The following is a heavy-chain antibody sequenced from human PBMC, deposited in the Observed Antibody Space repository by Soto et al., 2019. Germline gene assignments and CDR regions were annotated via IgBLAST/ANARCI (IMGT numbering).Heavy chain of an antibody. D-gene: IGHD5-18*01. Sequence: SETLSLTCAVSCGSISSGGYSWSWIRQPPGKGLEWIGYIYHSGSTYYNPSLKSRVTISVDRSKNQFSLKLSSVTAADTAVYYCARETSRGYSLVRRGWFDPWGQGTLVTVSS. CDR1: CGSISSGGYS. V-gene: IGHV4-30-2*01. CDR2: IYHSGST. J-gene: IGHJ5*02. CDR3: ARETSRGYSLVRRGWFDP.